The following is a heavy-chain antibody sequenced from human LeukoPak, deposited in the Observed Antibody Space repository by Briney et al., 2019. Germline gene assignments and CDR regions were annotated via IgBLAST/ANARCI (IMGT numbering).Heavy chain of an antibody. V-gene: IGHV4-59*08. D-gene: IGHD3-9*01. CDR1: GASISSQY. CDR2: IYNSGST. CDR3: ARQGGPDLRYFDWLLGDPRWFDP. J-gene: IGHJ5*02. Sequence: SETLSLTCSVSGASISSQYWTWIRQPPGKGLEWIGYIYNSGSTNYNPSLKSRVTMSIDTSKNQFSLRLSSVTAADTAVYYCARQGGPDLRYFDWLLGDPRWFDPWGQGTLVTVSS.